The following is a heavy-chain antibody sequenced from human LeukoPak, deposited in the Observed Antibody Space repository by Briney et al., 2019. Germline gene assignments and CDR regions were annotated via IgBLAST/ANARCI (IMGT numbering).Heavy chain of an antibody. CDR3: AKVGNNWDFDY. CDR2: ISYDGSNK. V-gene: IGHV3-30*18. D-gene: IGHD1-1*01. CDR1: GFTFSSYA. J-gene: IGHJ4*02. Sequence: GGSLRLSCAASGFTFSSYAMHWVRQAPGKGPEWVALISYDGSNKYYADSVKGRFTISRDNSKNALYLQMNSLRGEDTAVYYCAKVGNNWDFDYWGQGTLVTVSS.